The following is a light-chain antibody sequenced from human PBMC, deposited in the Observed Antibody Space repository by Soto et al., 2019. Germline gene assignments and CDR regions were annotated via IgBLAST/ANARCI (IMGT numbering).Light chain of an antibody. CDR2: EGS. V-gene: IGLV2-23*01. Sequence: QSALTQPASVSGSPGQSITISCTGTSSDVGSYNLVSWYQQHPGKAPKLMIYEGSKRPSGVSNRFSGSKSGNTASLTISGLQAEDEADYDCCSYAGSSTLYVFGTGTKLTVL. CDR3: CSYAGSSTLYV. J-gene: IGLJ1*01. CDR1: SSDVGSYNL.